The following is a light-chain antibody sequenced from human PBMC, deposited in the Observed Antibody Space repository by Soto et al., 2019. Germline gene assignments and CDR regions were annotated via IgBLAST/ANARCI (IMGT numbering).Light chain of an antibody. CDR2: EVS. Sequence: QSALTQPPSASGSPGQSVTISCTGTSSDVGGYNYVSWYQQHPGKAPKLMIYEVSKRPSGVPDRFSGSKSGNTASLTASGLQAEHEADYCCSSYAGSNNLVFGGGTKLTVL. CDR1: SSDVGGYNY. J-gene: IGLJ3*02. CDR3: SSYAGSNNLV. V-gene: IGLV2-8*01.